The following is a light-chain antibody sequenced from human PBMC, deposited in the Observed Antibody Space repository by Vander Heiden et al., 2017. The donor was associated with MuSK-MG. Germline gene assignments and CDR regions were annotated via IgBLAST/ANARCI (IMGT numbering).Light chain of an antibody. J-gene: IGKJ4*01. Sequence: EIVLTQSPATLSLSPGERATLSCRASQSVSTYLAWYQQKPGQTPRLLIYDASNRATGIPARFSGSGSGTDFTLTISSLEPEDFAVYYCQQRINWPSFRGGTRVEIK. V-gene: IGKV3-11*01. CDR2: DAS. CDR3: QQRINWPS. CDR1: QSVSTY.